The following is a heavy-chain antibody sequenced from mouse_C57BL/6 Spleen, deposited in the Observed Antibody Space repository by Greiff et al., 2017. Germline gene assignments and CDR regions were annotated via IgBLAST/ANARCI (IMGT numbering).Heavy chain of an antibody. J-gene: IGHJ4*01. V-gene: IGHV5-9-1*02. CDR2: ISSGGDYI. D-gene: IGHD2-4*01. Sequence: EVMLVESGEGLVKPGGSLKLSCAASGFTFSSYAMSWVRQTPEKRLEWVAYISSGGDYIYYADTVKGRFTISRDNARNTLYLQMSSLKSEDTAMYYCTRDYYDYHYYAMDYWGQGTSVTVSS. CDR3: TRDYYDYHYYAMDY. CDR1: GFTFSSYA.